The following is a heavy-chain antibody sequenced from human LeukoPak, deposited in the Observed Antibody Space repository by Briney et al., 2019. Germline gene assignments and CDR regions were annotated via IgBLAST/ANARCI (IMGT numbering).Heavy chain of an antibody. CDR3: AKRIRVNWFDP. J-gene: IGHJ5*02. Sequence: GASVKISCKASGYTFTSHYMHWVRQAPGQGLEWMGIINPSAGSTNYAQRFQGRVTMTRDMSTSTVYMELSGLRSEDTAVYYCAKRIRVNWFDPWGQGTLVTVSS. CDR2: INPSAGST. CDR1: GYTFTSHY. V-gene: IGHV1-46*01.